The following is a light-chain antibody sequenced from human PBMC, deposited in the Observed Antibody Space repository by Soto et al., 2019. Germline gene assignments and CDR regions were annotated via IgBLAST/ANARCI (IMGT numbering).Light chain of an antibody. J-gene: IGKJ1*01. CDR1: QSVSSD. V-gene: IGKV3-15*01. CDR2: GAS. Sequence: ETVMTQSPATLSVSPGERATLSCRASQSVSSDLAWYQQRPGQAPRVLIYGASTRATGFPARFSGSGSGTEFTLTISSLQSEDFAIYYCRQYNNWPRTFGQGTKVDIK. CDR3: RQYNNWPRT.